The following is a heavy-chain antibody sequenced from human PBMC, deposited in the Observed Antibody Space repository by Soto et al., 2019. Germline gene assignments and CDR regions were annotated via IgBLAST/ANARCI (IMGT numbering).Heavy chain of an antibody. D-gene: IGHD2-15*01. CDR2: INIEGSET. CDR3: ARVICSPASCKVPFDY. J-gene: IGHJ4*02. V-gene: IGHV3-74*01. CDR1: GFTFSSYW. Sequence: EVQLVESGGGLVQPGGSLRLSCAVSGFTFSSYWMHWVRQAPGEGLVWVSRINIEGSETTYADYVRGRFTISRDNAKNTLYLQMDSLRAEDTAVYYCARVICSPASCKVPFDYWGQGTLVTVSS.